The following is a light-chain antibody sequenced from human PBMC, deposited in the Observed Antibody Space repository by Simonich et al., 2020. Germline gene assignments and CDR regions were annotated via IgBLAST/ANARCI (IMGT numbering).Light chain of an antibody. Sequence: SYVLTQPPSVSVAPGKTARITCGGNNIGSKSVHWYQQKPGQAPVLVVYDDSDRPSGFPGRFSGSNSGNTATLTISGTQAMDEADYYCQAWDSSTAVFGGGTKLTVL. V-gene: IGLV3-21*01. CDR2: DDS. CDR1: NIGSKS. J-gene: IGLJ3*02. CDR3: QAWDSSTAV.